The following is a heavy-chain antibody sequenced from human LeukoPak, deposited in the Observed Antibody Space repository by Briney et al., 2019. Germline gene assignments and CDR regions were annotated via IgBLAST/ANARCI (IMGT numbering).Heavy chain of an antibody. CDR1: GFTFSSYA. J-gene: IGHJ4*02. D-gene: IGHD3-22*01. CDR2: ISGSGGST. V-gene: IGHV3-23*01. CDR3: AKGYTYYYDSSGYYYFDY. Sequence: GGSLRLSCAASGFTFSSYAMSWVRQAPGKGLGWVSAISGSGGSTYFADSVKGRFTISRDNSKNTLYLQMNSLRAEDTAVYYCAKGYTYYYDSSGYYYFDYWGQGTLVTVSS.